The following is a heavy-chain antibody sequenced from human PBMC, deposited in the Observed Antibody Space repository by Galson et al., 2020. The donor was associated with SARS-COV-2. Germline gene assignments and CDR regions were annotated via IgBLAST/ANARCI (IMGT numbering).Heavy chain of an antibody. V-gene: IGHV4-59*01. D-gene: IGHD3-22*01. CDR1: GVSISSYY. CDR3: ARESYDSSGYYLAYFDY. J-gene: IGHJ4*01. CDR2: IYYSGST. Sequence: SETLSLTCTVSGVSISSYYWSWIRQPPGKGLEWIGYIYYSGSTNYNPSLKNRVTISVDTSKNQFSLKLSSVTAADTAVYYCARESYDSSGYYLAYFDYWGHGTLVTVSS.